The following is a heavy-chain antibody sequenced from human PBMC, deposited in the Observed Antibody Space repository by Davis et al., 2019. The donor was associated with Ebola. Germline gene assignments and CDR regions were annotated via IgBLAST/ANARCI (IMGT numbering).Heavy chain of an antibody. CDR3: ARGTTGWFGELLQYYYGMDV. D-gene: IGHD3-10*01. CDR2: ISESGDST. CDR1: GFTFSSYS. Sequence: GGSLRLSCAASGFTFSSYSMSWVRQAPGKGLEWVSTISESGDSTYFADSVKGRFTSSRDNSKNTLYLQMNSLRAEDTAVYYCARGTTGWFGELLQYYYGMDVWGKGTTVTVSS. V-gene: IGHV3-23*01. J-gene: IGHJ6*04.